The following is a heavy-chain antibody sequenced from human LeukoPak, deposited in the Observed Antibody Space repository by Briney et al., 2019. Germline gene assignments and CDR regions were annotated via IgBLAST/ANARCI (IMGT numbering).Heavy chain of an antibody. V-gene: IGHV3-53*01. CDR1: GFTVSNNY. Sequence: GGSLRLSCAASGFTVSNNYMSWVRQAPGKGLEWVSVIYSGGTTYYTDSVKGRFTISRDSSKSTLYLQMNSLRAEDTAVYYCARGFARGFDYWGQGTLVTVSS. CDR3: ARGFARGFDY. D-gene: IGHD6-6*01. CDR2: IYSGGTT. J-gene: IGHJ4*02.